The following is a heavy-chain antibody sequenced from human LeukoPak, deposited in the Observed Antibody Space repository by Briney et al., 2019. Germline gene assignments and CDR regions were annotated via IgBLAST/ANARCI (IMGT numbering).Heavy chain of an antibody. Sequence: GGSLRLSCAASGFTFSTSWMSWVRQAPGKGLEWVANIRQDGSEEYYVDSVKGRFTISRDNAKNSLYLQMNSLRAEDSAVYYCARIAALYFYYMVVWGKGTTVTVSS. V-gene: IGHV3-7*01. CDR1: GFTFSTSW. J-gene: IGHJ6*03. D-gene: IGHD6-13*01. CDR2: IRQDGSEE. CDR3: ARIAALYFYYMVV.